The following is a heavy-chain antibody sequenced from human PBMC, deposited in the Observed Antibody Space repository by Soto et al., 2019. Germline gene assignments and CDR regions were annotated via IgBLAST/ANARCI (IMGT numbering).Heavy chain of an antibody. D-gene: IGHD5-18*01. J-gene: IGHJ6*02. CDR2: INPNSGGT. Sequence: ASVKVSCKASGYTFTGYYMHWVRQAPGQGLEWMGWINPNSGGTNYAQKFQGWVTMTRDTSISTAYMELSRLRSDDTAVYYCARGTDTAMVTYYYYGMDVWGQGTTVTVSS. V-gene: IGHV1-2*04. CDR1: GYTFTGYY. CDR3: ARGTDTAMVTYYYYGMDV.